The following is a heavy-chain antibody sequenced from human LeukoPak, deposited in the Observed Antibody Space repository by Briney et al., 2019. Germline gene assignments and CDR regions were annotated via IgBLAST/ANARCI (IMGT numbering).Heavy chain of an antibody. J-gene: IGHJ4*02. CDR1: GYTFTSYH. V-gene: IGHV1-46*01. CDR2: INPDSGST. CDR3: ARALPTTVTNPFFDY. D-gene: IGHD4-11*01. Sequence: ASVKVSRKASGYTFTSYHMHWVRQAPGQGLEWMGIINPDSGSTSYAQKFQGRVTMTRDTSTSTVYMELSSLRSEDTAVCYCARALPTTVTNPFFDYWGQGTLATVSS.